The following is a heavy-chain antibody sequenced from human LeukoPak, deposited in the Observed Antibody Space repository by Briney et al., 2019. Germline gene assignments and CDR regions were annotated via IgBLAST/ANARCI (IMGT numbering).Heavy chain of an antibody. J-gene: IGHJ4*02. CDR2: IYTSGST. D-gene: IGHD2-15*01. Sequence: SETLSLTCTVSGGPITIYSWTWIRQPAGKGLEWIGRIYTSGSTNYNPSLKSRVTMSVDTSKTQFPLKLNSVTAADTAVYYCATDDVVGSNQHWGQGTLVTVSS. CDR3: ATDDVVGSNQH. V-gene: IGHV4-4*07. CDR1: GGPITIYS.